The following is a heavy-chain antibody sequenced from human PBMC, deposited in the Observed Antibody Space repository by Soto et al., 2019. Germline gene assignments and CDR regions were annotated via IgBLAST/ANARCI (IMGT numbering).Heavy chain of an antibody. CDR2: IIPIFGTA. J-gene: IGHJ6*02. Sequence: QVQLVQSGAEVKKPGSSVKVSCKASGGTFSSYAISWVRHAPGQGLEWMGGIIPIFGTANYAQKFQGRVTITADESTSTAYMELSSLRSEDTAVYYCARGPSYYYYYGMDVWGQGTTVTVSS. CDR3: ARGPSYYYYYGMDV. V-gene: IGHV1-69*01. CDR1: GGTFSSYA.